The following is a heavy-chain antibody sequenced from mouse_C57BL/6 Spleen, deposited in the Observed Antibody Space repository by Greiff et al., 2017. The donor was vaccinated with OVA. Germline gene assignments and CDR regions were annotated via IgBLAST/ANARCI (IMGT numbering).Heavy chain of an antibody. Sequence: EVQRVESGEGLVKPGGSLKLSCAASGFTFSSYAMSWVRQTPEKRLEWVAYISSGGDYIYYADTVKGRFTISRDNARNTLYLQMSSLKSEDTAMYYCTRGGGSAWFAYWGQGTLVTVSA. CDR3: TRGGGSAWFAY. J-gene: IGHJ3*01. CDR2: ISSGGDYI. D-gene: IGHD1-1*02. V-gene: IGHV5-9-1*02. CDR1: GFTFSSYA.